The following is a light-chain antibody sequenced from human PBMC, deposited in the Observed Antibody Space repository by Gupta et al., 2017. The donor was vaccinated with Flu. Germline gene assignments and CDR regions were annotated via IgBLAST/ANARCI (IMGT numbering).Light chain of an antibody. V-gene: IGKV3-11*01. CDR3: QQRSHGQKRN. CDR1: QSVSSY. Sequence: EIVLTQSPATLSLSPGERATLSCRASQSVSSYLAWYQQKPGQAPRLLIYDASNRATGIPARFSGSGSGTDCTLTISSLEPEDFAVYDGQQRSHGQKRNFGGGTKVEIK. CDR2: DAS. J-gene: IGKJ4*01.